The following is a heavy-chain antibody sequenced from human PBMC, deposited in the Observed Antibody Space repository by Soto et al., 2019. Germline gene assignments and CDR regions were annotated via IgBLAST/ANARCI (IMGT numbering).Heavy chain of an antibody. D-gene: IGHD3-10*01. CDR3: ARIRGSDYYYYGMDV. J-gene: IGHJ6*02. V-gene: IGHV4-30-2*01. Sequence: LSLTCAVSGGSISSGGYSWSWIRQPPVKGLEWIGYIYHSGSTYYNPSLKSRVTISVDRSKNQFSLKLSSVTAADTAVYYCARIRGSDYYYYGMDVWGQGTTVTVSS. CDR1: GGSISSGGYS. CDR2: IYHSGST.